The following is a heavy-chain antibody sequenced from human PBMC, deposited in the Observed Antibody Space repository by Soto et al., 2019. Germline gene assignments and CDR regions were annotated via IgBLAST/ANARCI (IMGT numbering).Heavy chain of an antibody. CDR2: ISGSGGST. Sequence: GGSLRLSCAASGFTFSSYAMSWVRQAPGKGLEWVSAISGSGGSTYYADSVKGRFTISRDNSKNTLYLRMNSLRAEDTAVYYCASPSYSSSSLSDYYYYGMDVWGQGTTVTVSS. CDR1: GFTFSSYA. V-gene: IGHV3-23*01. CDR3: ASPSYSSSSLSDYYYYGMDV. J-gene: IGHJ6*02. D-gene: IGHD6-6*01.